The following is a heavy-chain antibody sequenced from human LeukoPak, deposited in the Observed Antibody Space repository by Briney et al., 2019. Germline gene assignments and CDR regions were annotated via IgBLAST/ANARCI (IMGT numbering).Heavy chain of an antibody. D-gene: IGHD2-2*01. Sequence: SETLSLTCTVSGGSIGSSSYYWGWIRQPPGKGLEWIGSIYTSGSTNYNPSLKSRVTMSVDTSKNQFSLKLSSVTAADTAVYYCARDFRPYCSSNSCLGDVFDIWGQGTMVTVSS. J-gene: IGHJ3*02. CDR1: GGSIGSSSYY. CDR3: ARDFRPYCSSNSCLGDVFDI. V-gene: IGHV4-39*07. CDR2: IYTSGST.